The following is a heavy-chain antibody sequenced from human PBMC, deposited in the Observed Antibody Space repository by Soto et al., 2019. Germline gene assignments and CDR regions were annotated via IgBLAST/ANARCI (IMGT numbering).Heavy chain of an antibody. V-gene: IGHV4-59*08. D-gene: IGHD1-26*01. J-gene: IGHJ6*02. CDR3: ARLYSGSYYYYYGMDV. CDR2: IYYSGST. Sequence: PSETLSLTCTVSGGSISSYYWSWIRQPPGKGLEWIGYIYYSGSTYYKPSLKSRVTISVDTSKNQFSLKLSSVTAADTAVYYCARLYSGSYYYYYGMDVWGQGTTVTVSS. CDR1: GGSISSYY.